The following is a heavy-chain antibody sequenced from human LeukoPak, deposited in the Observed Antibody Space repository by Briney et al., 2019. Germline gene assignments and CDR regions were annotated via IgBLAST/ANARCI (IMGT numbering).Heavy chain of an antibody. CDR1: GYTFTSYD. V-gene: IGHV1-8*01. D-gene: IGHD7-27*01. J-gene: IGHJ3*02. Sequence: GASVTVSCTASGYTFTSYDINWVRQAPGQGLEWMGWMNPNSGNTGYAQKFQGRVTMTRNTSISTAYMELSSLRSEDTAVYYCARSGRSLGAFDIWGQGTMVTVSS. CDR2: MNPNSGNT. CDR3: ARSGRSLGAFDI.